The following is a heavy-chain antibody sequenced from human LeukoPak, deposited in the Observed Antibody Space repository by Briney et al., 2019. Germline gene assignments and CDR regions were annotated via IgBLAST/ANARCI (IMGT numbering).Heavy chain of an antibody. D-gene: IGHD6-19*01. CDR2: IYYSGST. CDR3: ARGAGYSSGWYPYHDAFDI. V-gene: IGHV4-59*12. CDR1: GGSISSYY. Sequence: SETLSLTCTVSGGSISSYYWSWIRQPPGKGLEWIGYIYYSGSTNYNPSLKSRVTISVDTSKNQFSLKLSSVTAADTAVYYCARGAGYSSGWYPYHDAFDIWGQGTMVTVSS. J-gene: IGHJ3*02.